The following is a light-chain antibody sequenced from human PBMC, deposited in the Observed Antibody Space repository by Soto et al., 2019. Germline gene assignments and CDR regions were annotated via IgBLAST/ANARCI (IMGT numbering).Light chain of an antibody. V-gene: IGKV1-8*01. CDR1: QGISSY. Sequence: AIRMTQSPSSFSASTGDRVTITCRASQGISSYLAWYQQKPGKAPKLLIYAASTLQTGVPSRFSSSGSGTDITLTISCLQSEDFATYSCQQYYSYHRSFGQGTKVEIK. CDR2: AAS. CDR3: QQYYSYHRS. J-gene: IGKJ1*01.